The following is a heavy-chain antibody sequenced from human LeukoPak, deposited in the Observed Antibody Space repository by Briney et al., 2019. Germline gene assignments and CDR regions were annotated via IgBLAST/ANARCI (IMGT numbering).Heavy chain of an antibody. CDR3: AREVLRDCSGGSCYSIGNWFDP. Sequence: SVKVSCKASGGTFSSYAISWVRQAPGQGLEWMGRIIPILGIANYAQKFQGRVTITADKSTSTAYMELSSLRSEDTAVYYCAREVLRDCSGGSCYSIGNWFDPWGQGTLVTVSS. CDR1: GGTFSSYA. D-gene: IGHD2-15*01. V-gene: IGHV1-69*04. CDR2: IIPILGIA. J-gene: IGHJ5*02.